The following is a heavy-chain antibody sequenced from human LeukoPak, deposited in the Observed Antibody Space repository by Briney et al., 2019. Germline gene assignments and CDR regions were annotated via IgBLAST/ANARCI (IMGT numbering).Heavy chain of an antibody. CDR1: GGSNSSGDYY. Sequence: PSETLSLTCTVSGGSNSSGDYYWSWIRQPPGKGLEWIGYIYYSGSTYYNPSLKSRVTISVDTSKNQFSLKLSSVTAADTAVYYCARVTGDFPHAFDIWGQGTMVTVSS. J-gene: IGHJ3*02. D-gene: IGHD3-3*01. V-gene: IGHV4-30-4*01. CDR3: ARVTGDFPHAFDI. CDR2: IYYSGST.